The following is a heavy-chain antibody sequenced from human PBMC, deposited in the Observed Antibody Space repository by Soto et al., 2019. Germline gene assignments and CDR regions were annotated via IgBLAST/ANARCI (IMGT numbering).Heavy chain of an antibody. V-gene: IGHV3-23*01. Sequence: GGSLRLSCAASGFTFSSYAMSWVRQAPGKGLEWVSAISGSGGSTYYADSVKGRFTISRDNSKNTLYLQMNSLRAEDTAVYYCAKGPPYYYDSSGYYYFDYWGQGTLVTVSS. J-gene: IGHJ4*02. CDR2: ISGSGGST. CDR3: AKGPPYYYDSSGYYYFDY. D-gene: IGHD3-22*01. CDR1: GFTFSSYA.